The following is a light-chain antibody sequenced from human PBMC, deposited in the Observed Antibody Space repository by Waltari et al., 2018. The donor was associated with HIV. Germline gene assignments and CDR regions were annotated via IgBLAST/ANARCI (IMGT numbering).Light chain of an antibody. Sequence: SYVLTQPPSVSVAPGQTAKLSCWGKNSEYKVVQWYQQKPGQAPVLVIYDYTDRPTVIPERFSGSNSGNTATLTVTMVEAGDEADYYCQVWDTSSDHPAFFGGGTKLTVV. V-gene: IGLV3-21*02. CDR2: DYT. CDR3: QVWDTSSDHPAF. J-gene: IGLJ2*01. CDR1: NSEYKV.